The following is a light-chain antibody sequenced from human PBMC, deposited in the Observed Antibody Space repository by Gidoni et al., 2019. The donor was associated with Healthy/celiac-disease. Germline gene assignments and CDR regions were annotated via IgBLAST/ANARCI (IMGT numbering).Light chain of an antibody. CDR3: KQYSSYSWT. CDR2: KAP. Sequence: DIQMTQSPPTLSAFVGDRVTITCRASQSISSWLAWYQQKPGKAPKLLISKAPTLESGVPSRFSGSGAGTEFALTISSLQPDDFATYYCKQYSSYSWTFXXXTKVEIK. CDR1: QSISSW. J-gene: IGKJ1*01. V-gene: IGKV1-5*03.